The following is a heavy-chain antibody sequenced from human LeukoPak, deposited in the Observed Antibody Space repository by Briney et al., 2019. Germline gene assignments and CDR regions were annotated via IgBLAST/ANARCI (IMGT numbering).Heavy chain of an antibody. CDR3: AKAPTVTTWVFDY. V-gene: IGHV3-23*01. CDR2: ISGSGDST. CDR1: GFTFSSYV. Sequence: DPGGSLRLSGAASGFTFSSYVMNWVRQAPGKGLEWVSSISGSGDSTYYADSVRGRFTISRDNSKNTLFLQMNSLRADDTAVYYCAKAPTVTTWVFDYWGQGTLVTVSS. D-gene: IGHD4-17*01. J-gene: IGHJ4*02.